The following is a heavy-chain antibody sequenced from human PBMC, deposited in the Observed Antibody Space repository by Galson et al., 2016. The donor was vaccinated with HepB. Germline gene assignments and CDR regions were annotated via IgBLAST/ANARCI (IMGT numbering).Heavy chain of an antibody. CDR1: GFMFRSYA. J-gene: IGHJ6*02. CDR2: ISHDGSNK. Sequence: LRLSCAASGFMFRSYAMHWVRQGPGKGLEWVAEISHDGSNKYYADSVKGRFTISRDNSKNTLDLQMNSLRVEDTAVYYCVGDPATYYYYYGMDVWGQGTTVIVSS. CDR3: VGDPATYYYYYGMDV. D-gene: IGHD4-17*01. V-gene: IGHV3-30*03.